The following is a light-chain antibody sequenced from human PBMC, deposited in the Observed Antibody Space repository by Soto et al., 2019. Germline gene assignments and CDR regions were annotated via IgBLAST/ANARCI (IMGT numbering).Light chain of an antibody. V-gene: IGKV1-9*01. Sequence: DIQLTQSPTFLSASAGDRVSITCRASQDIRRYLVWYQQKPGIAPNLLIYDASSLQTGVPSRFSGSGSGTEFTLTITSLQPEDFATYYCRHFYTFGQGTKLEIK. J-gene: IGKJ2*01. CDR3: RHFYT. CDR2: DAS. CDR1: QDIRRY.